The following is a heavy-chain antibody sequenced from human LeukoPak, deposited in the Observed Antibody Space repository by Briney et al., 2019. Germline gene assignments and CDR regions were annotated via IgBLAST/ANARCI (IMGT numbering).Heavy chain of an antibody. D-gene: IGHD3-22*01. CDR3: ARYYYDSSGYYPMYYYMDV. CDR1: GYTFTGYY. V-gene: IGHV1-2*02. Sequence: ASVKVSCKASGYTFTGYYVHWVRQAPGQGLEWMGWINPNSGGTNYAQKFQDRVTMTRDTSISTAYMELSRLRSDDTAVYYCARYYYDSSGYYPMYYYMDVWGKGTTVTVSS. CDR2: INPNSGGT. J-gene: IGHJ6*03.